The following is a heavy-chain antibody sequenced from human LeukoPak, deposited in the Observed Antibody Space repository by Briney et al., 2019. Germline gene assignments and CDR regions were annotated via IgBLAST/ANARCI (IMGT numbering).Heavy chain of an antibody. CDR1: GFPFSFYE. CDR3: ALLAVASDFDY. CDR2: IGSSGSTT. J-gene: IGHJ4*02. D-gene: IGHD6-19*01. Sequence: GGSLRLSCAVSGFPFSFYEVNWVRQAPGQGLEWLSNIGSSGSTTYYADSVKGRFSISRDNATGSLYLHMNSLRVEDTAVYYCALLAVASDFDYWGQGALVTVSS. V-gene: IGHV3-48*03.